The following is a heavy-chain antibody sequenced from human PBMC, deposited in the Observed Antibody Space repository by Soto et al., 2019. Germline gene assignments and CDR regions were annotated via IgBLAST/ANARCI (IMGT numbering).Heavy chain of an antibody. CDR1: GVIFNSYA. J-gene: IGHJ4*02. CDR2: ISFDGSNE. CDR3: ARDKGPSYYAFWTGYHHYFDY. V-gene: IGHV3-30-3*01. D-gene: IGHD3-3*01. Sequence: QVQLVESGGGVVQPGGSLRLSCAASGVIFNSYAMHWVRQAPGKGLQWVAVISFDGSNEYYADSVKGRFTISRDNSKKTLYLQMNRLRDDDTAVYYCARDKGPSYYAFWTGYHHYFDYWGQGTLVTVSS.